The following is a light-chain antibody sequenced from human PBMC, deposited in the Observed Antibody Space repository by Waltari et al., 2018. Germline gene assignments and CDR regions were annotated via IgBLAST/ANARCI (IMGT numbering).Light chain of an antibody. CDR3: ATWDDSLSGYV. Sequence: QSVLTQQPSAPGTPGQRVTLACSGNSSNMGRNEVIWFHQLPGTAPKVLIYKDNQRPSGVPDRFSGSKSGTSASLAISGLRSEDEADYYCATWDDSLSGYVFGSGTKVAVL. V-gene: IGLV1-47*01. J-gene: IGLJ1*01. CDR1: SSNMGRNE. CDR2: KDN.